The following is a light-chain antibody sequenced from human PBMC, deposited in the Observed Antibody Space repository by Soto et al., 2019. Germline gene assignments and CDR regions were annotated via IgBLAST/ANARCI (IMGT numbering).Light chain of an antibody. CDR3: CSYTSSSTVV. CDR1: SSDVGGYNY. J-gene: IGLJ2*01. V-gene: IGLV2-14*01. CDR2: DVS. Sequence: QSVLTQPASVSGSPGQSSTISCTGTSSDVGGYNYVSWYQQHPGKAPKLMIYDVSNRPSGVSNRFSGSKSGNTASLTISGLQAEDEADYYFCSYTSSSTVVFGGGTKLTVL.